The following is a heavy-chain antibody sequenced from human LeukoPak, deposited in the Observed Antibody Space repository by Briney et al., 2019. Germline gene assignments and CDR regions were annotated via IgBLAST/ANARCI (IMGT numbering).Heavy chain of an antibody. J-gene: IGHJ6*02. D-gene: IGHD2-2*01. CDR3: ARNTHMRGMDV. CDR1: GGSISSGGYY. V-gene: IGHV4-31*03. CDR2: IYYSGST. Sequence: SETLSLTCTVSGGSISSGGYYWSWIRQHPGKGLEWIGYIYYSGSTYYNPSLKSRVTMSVDTSKNQFSLKLSSVTAVDTAVYYCARNTHMRGMDVWGQGTTVTVSS.